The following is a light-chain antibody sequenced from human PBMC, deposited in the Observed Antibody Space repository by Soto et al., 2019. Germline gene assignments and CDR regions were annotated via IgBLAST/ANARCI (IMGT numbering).Light chain of an antibody. CDR1: RCVSSY. Sequence: ETVLTQSPATLSLSPGDRATLSCRASRCVSSYLAWYQQKAGQAPRLLIYDASNRAAGTPARFSGSGSGTDFTLTISSLEPEDFAVYYCQQRDNWPWTFGQGTKVDIK. CDR2: DAS. J-gene: IGKJ1*01. V-gene: IGKV3-11*01. CDR3: QQRDNWPWT.